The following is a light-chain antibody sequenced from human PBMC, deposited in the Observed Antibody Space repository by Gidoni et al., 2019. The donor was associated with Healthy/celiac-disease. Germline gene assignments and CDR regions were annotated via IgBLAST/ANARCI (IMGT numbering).Light chain of an antibody. CDR1: QSVSSN. CDR3: QQYNNWPLYT. J-gene: IGKJ2*01. Sequence: EIVMTQSPATLSVSPGERATLSCRASQSVSSNLAWYQQKPGQAPRLRIYGASTRATGIPARFSGSGSGTEFTLTISSLQSEDFAVYDCQQYNNWPLYTFGQGTKLEIK. CDR2: GAS. V-gene: IGKV3-15*01.